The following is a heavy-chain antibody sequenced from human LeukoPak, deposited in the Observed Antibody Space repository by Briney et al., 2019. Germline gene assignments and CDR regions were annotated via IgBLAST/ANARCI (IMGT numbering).Heavy chain of an antibody. CDR1: GGSISSYY. CDR3: ARRRRYSGSYFDY. D-gene: IGHD1-26*01. CDR2: INHSGST. Sequence: SETLSLTCTVSGGSISSYYWSWIRQPPGKGLEWIGEINHSGSTNYNPSLKSRVAISVDTSKNQFSLKLSSVTAADTAVYYCARRRRYSGSYFDYWGQGTLVTVSS. J-gene: IGHJ4*02. V-gene: IGHV4-34*01.